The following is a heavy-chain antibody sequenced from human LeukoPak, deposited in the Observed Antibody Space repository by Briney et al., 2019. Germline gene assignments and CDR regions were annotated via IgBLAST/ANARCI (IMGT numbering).Heavy chain of an antibody. V-gene: IGHV1-2*06. J-gene: IGHJ5*02. Sequence: AASVKVSCKASGYTFTGYYMHWVRQAPGQGLEWMGRINPNSGGTNYAQKFQGTVTMTRDTSISTAYMELSRLRSDDTAVYYCARVVTGTTNWFDPWGQGTLVTVSS. CDR2: INPNSGGT. D-gene: IGHD1-7*01. CDR3: ARVVTGTTNWFDP. CDR1: GYTFTGYY.